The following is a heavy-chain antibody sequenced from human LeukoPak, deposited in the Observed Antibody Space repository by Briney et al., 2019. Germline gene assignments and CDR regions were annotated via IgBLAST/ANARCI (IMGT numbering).Heavy chain of an antibody. D-gene: IGHD3-22*01. Sequence: GGSLRLSCAASGLTFSNNSMNCVRQAPGKGLEWVTSISSTSTYIYYADTLKCRFTISRDKAKNSLNLQMHTLRAEDTAVYYCARDPGYYDSSGYLDYWGQGTLVTVSS. J-gene: IGHJ4*02. CDR3: ARDPGYYDSSGYLDY. CDR1: GLTFSNNS. CDR2: ISSTSTYI. V-gene: IGHV3-21*01.